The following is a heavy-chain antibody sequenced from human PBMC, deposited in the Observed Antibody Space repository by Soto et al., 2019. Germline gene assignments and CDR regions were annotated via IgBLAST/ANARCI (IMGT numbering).Heavy chain of an antibody. Sequence: SETLSLTCTVSGGSISSSSCYWGWIRQPPGKGLEWIGSIYYSGSTYYNPSLKSRVTISVDTSKNQFSLKLSSVTAADTAVYYCARHRYCSGGSCHFYYYYYGMDVWGQGTTVTVSS. D-gene: IGHD2-15*01. CDR1: GGSISSSSCY. CDR2: IYYSGST. V-gene: IGHV4-39*01. CDR3: ARHRYCSGGSCHFYYYYYGMDV. J-gene: IGHJ6*02.